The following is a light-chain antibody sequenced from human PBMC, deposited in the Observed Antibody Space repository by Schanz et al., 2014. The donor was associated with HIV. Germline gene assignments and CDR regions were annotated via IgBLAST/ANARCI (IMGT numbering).Light chain of an antibody. CDR1: SSDVGADNS. Sequence: QSALTQPASVSGSPGQSITISCTGTSSDVGADNSVSWYQQHPGRAPRLLVYDVTYRPSGVSNRFSGSKSGNTASLTISGLQAEDEADYYCSSHAGSNKVFGGGTKLTVL. J-gene: IGLJ2*01. CDR3: SSHAGSNKV. V-gene: IGLV2-14*03. CDR2: DVT.